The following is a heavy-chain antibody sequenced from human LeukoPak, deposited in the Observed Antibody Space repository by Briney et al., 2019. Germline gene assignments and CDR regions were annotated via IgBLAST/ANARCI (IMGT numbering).Heavy chain of an antibody. J-gene: IGHJ6*02. CDR3: ATIKGYYGMDI. CDR2: IIPIFGTA. CDR1: RGTFSSYA. D-gene: IGHD3-9*01. Sequence: GSSVKVSCKASRGTFSSYAISWVRQAPGQGREWMGGIIPIFGTANYAQKFQGRVTITADESTSTAYMELSSLRSEDTAVYYCATIKGYYGMDIWGQRTTVTLSS. V-gene: IGHV1-69*01.